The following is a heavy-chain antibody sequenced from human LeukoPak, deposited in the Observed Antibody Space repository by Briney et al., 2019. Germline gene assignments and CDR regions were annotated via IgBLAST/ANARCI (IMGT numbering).Heavy chain of an antibody. CDR2: INPNSGGT. CDR1: GYTFTGYY. Sequence: GASVRVSCKASGYTFTGYYMHWVRQAPGQGLEWMGWINPNSGGTNYAQKFQGRVTMTRDTSISTAYLELNSLRSDDTAMYYCARRLWCGTSCSATGGFDVWGQGATVTVSS. V-gene: IGHV1-2*02. D-gene: IGHD2-2*01. CDR3: ARRLWCGTSCSATGGFDV. J-gene: IGHJ6*02.